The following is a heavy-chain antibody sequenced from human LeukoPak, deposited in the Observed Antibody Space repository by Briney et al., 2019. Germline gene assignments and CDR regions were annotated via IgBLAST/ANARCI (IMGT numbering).Heavy chain of an antibody. D-gene: IGHD7-27*01. CDR3: ARDPVPTLTWAWGGGEYYFDY. CDR1: GFTVSSNY. J-gene: IGHJ4*02. CDR2: IYSGGST. Sequence: GGSLRLSCAASGFTVSSNYMSWVRQAPGKGLEWVAVIYSGGSTYYADSVKGRVTISRDKAKNSLYLQLNSLSAEDTAVYYCARDPVPTLTWAWGGGEYYFDYWGQGTLVTVSS. V-gene: IGHV3-66*01.